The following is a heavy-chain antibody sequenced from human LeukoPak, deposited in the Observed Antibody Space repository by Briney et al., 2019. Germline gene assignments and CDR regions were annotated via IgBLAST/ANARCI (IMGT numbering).Heavy chain of an antibody. D-gene: IGHD6-13*01. CDR2: IKQDGSER. CDR3: AKDMGFQVSIAADY. CDR1: AVMSSRSW. Sequence: GGSLRLSCAASAVMSSRSWMNWVRQAPGKGLEWVANIKQDGSERYYVDSVRGRFTISRDKAKNSMYLQMNSLRAEDTALYYCAKDMGFQVSIAADYWGQGTLVTVSS. J-gene: IGHJ4*02. V-gene: IGHV3-7*03.